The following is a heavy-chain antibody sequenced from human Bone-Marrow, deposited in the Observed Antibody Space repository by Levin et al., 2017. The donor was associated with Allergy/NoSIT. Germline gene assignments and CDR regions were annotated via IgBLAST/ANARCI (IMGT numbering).Heavy chain of an antibody. CDR3: ARDMKTGDILTRFDP. V-gene: IGHV3-53*01. J-gene: IGHJ5*02. D-gene: IGHD3-9*01. Sequence: GESLKISCAASAFTVSSDYVSWVRQAPGKGLEWVAVIYRSGTTNYADSVKGRFTISRDNSENTLYLQMNSLTVDDTAVYYCARDMKTGDILTRFDPWGQGTLVTVSS. CDR2: IYRSGTT. CDR1: AFTVSSDY.